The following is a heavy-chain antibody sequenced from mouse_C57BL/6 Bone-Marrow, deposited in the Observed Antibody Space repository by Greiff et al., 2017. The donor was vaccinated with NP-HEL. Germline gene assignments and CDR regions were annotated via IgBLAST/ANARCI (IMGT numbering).Heavy chain of an antibody. CDR2: IYPGGGYT. Sequence: QVHVKQSGAELVRPGTSVKMSCKASGYTFTNYWIGWAKQRPGHGLEWIGDIYPGGGYTNYNEKFKGKATLTADKTSITAYMQFSILTSEDSAIYYCARRSNWADYFDYWGQGTTLTVSS. CDR1: GYTFTNYW. D-gene: IGHD4-1*01. CDR3: ARRSNWADYFDY. V-gene: IGHV1-63*01. J-gene: IGHJ2*01.